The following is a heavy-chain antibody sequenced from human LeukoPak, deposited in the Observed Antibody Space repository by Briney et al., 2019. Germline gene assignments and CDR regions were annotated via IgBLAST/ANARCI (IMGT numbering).Heavy chain of an antibody. Sequence: PGGSLRLSCAASGFTFSNYAMSWVRQAPGKGLEWVSAISSTGGSTYYADSVKGRFTISRDKSENTLYLQMNSLRAEDTAVYYCAKDLIHRTTVTICCPDYWGQGTLVTVSS. J-gene: IGHJ4*02. V-gene: IGHV3-23*01. CDR2: ISSTGGST. CDR3: AKDLIHRTTVTICCPDY. D-gene: IGHD4-11*01. CDR1: GFTFSNYA.